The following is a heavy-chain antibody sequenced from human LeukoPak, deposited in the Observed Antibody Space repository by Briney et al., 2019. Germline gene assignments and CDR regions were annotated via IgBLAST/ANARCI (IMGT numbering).Heavy chain of an antibody. D-gene: IGHD6-13*01. CDR3: ARDLMGIAYRGAFYY. CDR1: GYTFTSYY. J-gene: IGHJ4*02. CDR2: INPSGGST. V-gene: IGHV1-46*01. Sequence: GASVKVSCKAFGYTFTSYYMHWVRQAPGQGLEWMGIINPSGGSTSYAQKFQGRVTMTRDMSTSTVYMELSSLRSEDTAVYYCARDLMGIAYRGAFYYWGQGTLVTVSS.